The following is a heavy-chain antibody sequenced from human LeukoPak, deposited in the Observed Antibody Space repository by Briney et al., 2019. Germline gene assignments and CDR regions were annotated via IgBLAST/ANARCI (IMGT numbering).Heavy chain of an antibody. D-gene: IGHD3-22*01. V-gene: IGHV3-7*01. CDR1: GFTFNNYW. CDR2: IKQDGSET. J-gene: IGHJ4*02. Sequence: PGGCLRLSCAASGFTFNNYWMNWVRQAPGEGLGRVANIKQDGSETYYVDSVTGRFTISRDNAKNSVYLQMNSLRAEDTAVYYCARSYYDNSGSFGFWGRGTLVTVSP. CDR3: ARSYYDNSGSFGF.